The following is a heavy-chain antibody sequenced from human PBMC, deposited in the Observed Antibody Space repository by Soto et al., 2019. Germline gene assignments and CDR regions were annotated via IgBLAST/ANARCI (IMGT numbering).Heavy chain of an antibody. CDR2: INPNSGGT. J-gene: IGHJ6*03. V-gene: IGHV1-2*02. CDR3: ARANSIRPYFYNMDV. CDR1: GYSFTAFY. Sequence: QVQLVQSGAEVEKPGASVKVSCKAAGYSFTAFYIHWVRQARGQGFEWLGWINPNSGGTYYSQKFRARVTRTRDTSISTAYMELTRLSSDDTAVYYCARANSIRPYFYNMDVWGQGTTVTVSS. D-gene: IGHD2-21*01.